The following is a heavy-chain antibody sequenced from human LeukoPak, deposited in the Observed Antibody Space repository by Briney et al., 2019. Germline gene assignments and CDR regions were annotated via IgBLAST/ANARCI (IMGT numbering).Heavy chain of an antibody. CDR2: IYDRGST. D-gene: IGHD4-17*01. J-gene: IGHJ6*04. Sequence: SESLSLTSTVSGGSLSSGSYYWGWARQPGGRGLEWLGQIYDRGSTNDSPSLKSRVTISEDTSQNHFSLKLSSVTAADTAVYYCARDYGDYGQDYYYYYGMDVWGKGTTVTVSS. V-gene: IGHV4-61*03. CDR1: GGSLSSGSYY. CDR3: ARDYGDYGQDYYYYYGMDV.